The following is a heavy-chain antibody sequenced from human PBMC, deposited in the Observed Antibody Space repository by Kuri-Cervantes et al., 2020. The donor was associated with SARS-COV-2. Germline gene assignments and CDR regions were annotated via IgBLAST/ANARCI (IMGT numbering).Heavy chain of an antibody. V-gene: IGHV1-3*02. D-gene: IGHD3-22*01. CDR3: ALGYWGSGYPRCYYYMDV. Sequence: ASVKVSCKASGYTFTSYAMHWVRQAPGQRLEWMGWSNAGNGNTKYSQEFQGRVTITADESTSTAYMELSSLRSEDTAVYYCALGYWGSGYPRCYYYMDVWGKGTTVTVSS. CDR1: GYTFTSYA. CDR2: SNAGNGNT. J-gene: IGHJ6*03.